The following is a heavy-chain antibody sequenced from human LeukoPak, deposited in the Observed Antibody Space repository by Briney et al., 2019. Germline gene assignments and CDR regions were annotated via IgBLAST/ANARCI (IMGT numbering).Heavy chain of an antibody. CDR2: LYSSGST. CDR1: GGSISSGDYY. J-gene: IGHJ4*02. Sequence: SQTLSLTCTVSGGSISSGDYYWSWIRQPAGKGLEWIGRLYSSGSTNYNPSLKSRVSMSVDTSKNQFSLKLSSVTVADTAVYFCARYGYSSSAFDYWGQGTLVTVSS. D-gene: IGHD6-13*01. V-gene: IGHV4-61*02. CDR3: ARYGYSSSAFDY.